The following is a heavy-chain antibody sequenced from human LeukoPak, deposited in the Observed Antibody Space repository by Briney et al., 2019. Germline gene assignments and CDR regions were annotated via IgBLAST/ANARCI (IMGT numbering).Heavy chain of an antibody. J-gene: IGHJ4*02. CDR2: IDPSGST. CDR3: AKGPSGSYGFDY. CDR1: GASIRHYY. Sequence: PSETLSLTCTVSGASIRHYYWSWIRQPAGKGLEWIGRIDPSGSTNYNPSLKSRVTMSIDTSKNQFSLKLSTVTAADTAVYYCAKGPSGSYGFDYWGPGTQVTVSS. D-gene: IGHD6-19*01. V-gene: IGHV4-4*07.